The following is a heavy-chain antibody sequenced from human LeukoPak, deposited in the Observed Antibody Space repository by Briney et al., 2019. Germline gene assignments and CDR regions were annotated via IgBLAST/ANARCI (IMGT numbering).Heavy chain of an antibody. CDR2: ISYDGSNK. Sequence: PGGSLRLSCAASGFTFSSYAMHWVRQAPGKGLEWVAVISYDGSNKYYADSVKGRFTISRDNSKNTLYLQMNSLRAEDTAVYYCARGIVGATSVGTDLDYWGQGTLVTVSS. CDR1: GFTFSSYA. J-gene: IGHJ4*02. D-gene: IGHD1-26*01. V-gene: IGHV3-30-3*01. CDR3: ARGIVGATSVGTDLDY.